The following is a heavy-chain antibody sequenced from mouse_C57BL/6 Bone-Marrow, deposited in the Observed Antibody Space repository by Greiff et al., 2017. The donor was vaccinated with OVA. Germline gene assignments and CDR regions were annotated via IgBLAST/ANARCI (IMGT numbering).Heavy chain of an antibody. D-gene: IGHD1-1*01. Sequence: EVHLVESGGGLVQPKGSLKLSCAASGFSFNTYAMNWVRQAPGKGLEWVARIRSKSNNYATYYADSVKDRFTISRYDSESMLYLQMNNLKTEDTAMYYCVRERGYYPYAMDYWGQGTSVTVSS. J-gene: IGHJ4*01. CDR1: GFSFNTYA. CDR2: IRSKSNNYAT. CDR3: VRERGYYPYAMDY. V-gene: IGHV10-1*01.